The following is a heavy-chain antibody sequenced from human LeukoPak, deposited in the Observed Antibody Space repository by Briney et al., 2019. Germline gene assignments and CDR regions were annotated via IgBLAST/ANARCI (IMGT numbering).Heavy chain of an antibody. V-gene: IGHV3-33*06. Sequence: GGSLRLSCAASGFTFSSYGMHWVRQAPGKGLEWVAVIWYDGSNKYYADSVKGRFTISRDNSKNTLYLQMNSLRAEDTAVYYCAKEAAFGYSSSWYYFDYWGQGTLVTVSS. D-gene: IGHD6-13*01. CDR2: IWYDGSNK. CDR3: AKEAAFGYSSSWYYFDY. J-gene: IGHJ4*02. CDR1: GFTFSSYG.